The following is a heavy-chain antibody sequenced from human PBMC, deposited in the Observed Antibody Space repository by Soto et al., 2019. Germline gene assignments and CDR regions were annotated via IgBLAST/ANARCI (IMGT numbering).Heavy chain of an antibody. CDR3: ARDEAIGDCGGDCYDYYYGIDV. CDR1: GGTFSSYA. Sequence: QVQLVQSGAEVKKPGSSVKVSCKASGGTFSSYAISWVRQAPGQGLEWMGGIIPIFGTANYAQKFQGRVTITADKSTSTAYMELSSLRSEDTAVYYCARDEAIGDCGGDCYDYYYGIDVWGQGTTVTVSS. CDR2: IIPIFGTA. V-gene: IGHV1-69*06. J-gene: IGHJ6*02. D-gene: IGHD2-21*02.